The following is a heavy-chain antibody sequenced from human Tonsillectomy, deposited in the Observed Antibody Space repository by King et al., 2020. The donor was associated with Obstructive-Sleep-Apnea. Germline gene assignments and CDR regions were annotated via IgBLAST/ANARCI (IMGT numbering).Heavy chain of an antibody. V-gene: IGHV3-30-3*01. Sequence: VQLVESGRGVVQPGRSLRLSCAASGFTFSNYAMHWVRQAPGKGLEWVAVISFDGSNKSYADSVKGRFTISRDNSKNTLYLQMNSLRADDTANYCARVPSTYCSGGVCSIYGMDVWGLGTTVTVSS. J-gene: IGHJ6*02. CDR1: GFTFSNYA. D-gene: IGHD2-15*01. CDR3: ARVPSTYCSGGVCSIYGMDV. CDR2: ISFDGSNK.